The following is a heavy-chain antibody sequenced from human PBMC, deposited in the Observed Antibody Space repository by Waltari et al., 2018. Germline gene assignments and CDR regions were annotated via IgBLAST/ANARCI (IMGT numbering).Heavy chain of an antibody. CDR1: GDSISSNSVA. J-gene: IGHJ3*02. CDR2: TYYRSKWFN. CDR3: TRGIHSSFDI. Sequence: QVQLQQSGPGLVKPSQTLSLTCAISGDSISSNSVAWNWIRQSPSRGLEWLGRTYYRSKWFNDYAVSVKSRITINPDTSKNQFSLQLSSLTPEDTAVYYRTRGIHSSFDIWGQGTMVTVSS. V-gene: IGHV6-1*01. D-gene: IGHD2-21*01.